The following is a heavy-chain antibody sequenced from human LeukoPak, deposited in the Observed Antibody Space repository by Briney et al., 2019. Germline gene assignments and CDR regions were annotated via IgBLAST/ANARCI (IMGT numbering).Heavy chain of an antibody. CDR3: ARGGANCSGGRCPLNWFDP. Sequence: GASVTVSCKASGYTFTNYGITWVRQAPGQGLEGMGWISAYNGNTNYAQKLQGRVTMTIDKTTSTAYMELRSLRSDDTAVYYCARGGANCSGGRCPLNWFDPWGQGTPVTVSS. J-gene: IGHJ5*02. D-gene: IGHD2-15*01. CDR1: GYTFTNYG. V-gene: IGHV1-18*01. CDR2: ISAYNGNT.